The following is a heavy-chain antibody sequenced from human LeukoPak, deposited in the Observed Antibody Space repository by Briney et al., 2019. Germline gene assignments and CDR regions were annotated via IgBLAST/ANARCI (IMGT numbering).Heavy chain of an antibody. Sequence: ASVKVSCKASGYTFTSYYMHWVRQAPGQGLEWMGIINPSGGSTSYAQKFQGRVTMTRDMSTSTVYMELSSLRSEDTAVYYCARDMPLVVPAAIGSKKGGFDYWGQGTLVTVSS. CDR2: INPSGGST. CDR1: GYTFTSYY. V-gene: IGHV1-46*01. J-gene: IGHJ4*02. D-gene: IGHD2-2*02. CDR3: ARDMPLVVPAAIGSKKGGFDY.